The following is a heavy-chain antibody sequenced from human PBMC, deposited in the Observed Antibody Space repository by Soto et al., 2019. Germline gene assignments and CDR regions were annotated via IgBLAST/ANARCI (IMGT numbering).Heavy chain of an antibody. J-gene: IGHJ6*02. V-gene: IGHV3-33*06. CDR1: GFTFRRYG. D-gene: IGHD7-27*01. CDR3: AKAGDPFGEASPNMDT. CDR2: VWFDGSDK. Sequence: EGSLRLSCSAAGFTFRRYGMHWVRQAPGKGLEWVAIVWFDGSDKYYADSVKGRFTISRDNSKNTLYLQLNSLRAEDTAVYYCAKAGDPFGEASPNMDTWGQETALTVS.